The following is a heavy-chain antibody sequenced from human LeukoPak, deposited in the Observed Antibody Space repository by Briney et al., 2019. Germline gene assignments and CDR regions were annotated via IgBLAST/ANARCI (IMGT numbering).Heavy chain of an antibody. V-gene: IGHV4-59*01. Sequence: SETLSLTCTVSGGSISRYYWSWIRQPPGKGLEWIGYIYYSGSTNYNPSLKSRVAISVDTSKNKSSLKLSSVTAADTAVYYCARANSSSWWYDGNWFDPWGQGTLVTVSS. CDR3: ARANSSSWWYDGNWFDP. D-gene: IGHD6-13*01. J-gene: IGHJ5*02. CDR2: IYYSGST. CDR1: GGSISRYY.